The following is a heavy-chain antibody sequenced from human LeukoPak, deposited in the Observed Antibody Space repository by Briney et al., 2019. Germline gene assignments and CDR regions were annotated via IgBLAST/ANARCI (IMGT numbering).Heavy chain of an antibody. CDR2: NPHSGGT. V-gene: IGHV4-38-2*02. CDR1: GYSISSGYF. CDR3: ARHNLYDSRGEGRYYFDY. J-gene: IGHJ4*02. D-gene: IGHD3-22*01. Sequence: PSQTLSLTCTVSGYSISSGYFWGWIRHPPRKGLEWIGSNPHSGGTYYNPSLKSRVTITVDTSNNQFSMKLSSVTAADTAVYYFARHNLYDSRGEGRYYFDYWGQRTLVTVSS.